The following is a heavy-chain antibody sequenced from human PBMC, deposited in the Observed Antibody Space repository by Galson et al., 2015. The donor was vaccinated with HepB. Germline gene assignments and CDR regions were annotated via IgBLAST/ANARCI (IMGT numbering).Heavy chain of an antibody. CDR1: GFTFNDYA. CDR2: ISGNGGRT. Sequence: SLRLSCAVSGFTFNDYAMSWVRQAPGKGLEWVPSISGNGGRTYYADSVKGRFTISRGNSKNTLYLHMNSLRAEDTAVYYCAKETGPVWFDPWGQGTLVTVSS. J-gene: IGHJ5*02. V-gene: IGHV3-23*01. D-gene: IGHD1-14*01. CDR3: AKETGPVWFDP.